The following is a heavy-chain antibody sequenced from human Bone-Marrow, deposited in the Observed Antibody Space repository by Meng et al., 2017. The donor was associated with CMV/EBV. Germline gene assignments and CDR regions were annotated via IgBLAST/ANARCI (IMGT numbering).Heavy chain of an antibody. CDR2: IIPIFGTA. V-gene: IGHV1-69*05. D-gene: IGHD3-3*01. Sequence: SVKVSCKASGGTFSSYAISWVRQAPGQGLEWMGGIIPIFGTANYAQKFQGRVTITTDESTSTAYMELSSLRSEDTAVYYCARAQVSIFGVVILKYYYYYYGMDVWGQGPTVTVSS. J-gene: IGHJ6*02. CDR3: ARAQVSIFGVVILKYYYYYYGMDV. CDR1: GGTFSSYA.